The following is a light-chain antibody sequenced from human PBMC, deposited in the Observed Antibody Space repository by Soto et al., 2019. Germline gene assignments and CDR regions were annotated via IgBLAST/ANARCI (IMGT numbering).Light chain of an antibody. CDR2: AAS. CDR1: QGISNF. V-gene: IGKV1-27*01. Sequence: DIQMTQSPSSLSASVGDTVTITCRASQGISNFLAWYQQRPGTVPRFLIYAASTLHSGVPSRFSGSGSGTHFTLTICSLQPEDFATYYCQKYGSAPYTFGQGTKLQIK. CDR3: QKYGSAPYT. J-gene: IGKJ2*01.